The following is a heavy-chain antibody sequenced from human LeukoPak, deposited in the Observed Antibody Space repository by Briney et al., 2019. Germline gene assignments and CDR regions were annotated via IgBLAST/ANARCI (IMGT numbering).Heavy chain of an antibody. CDR1: GGSMSSYY. CDR2: IYSSGST. CDR3: ARADPNASGYFYRFYWFDP. V-gene: IGHV4-59*01. Sequence: PSETLSLTCTVSGGSMSSYYWNWVRQPPGKGLEWIGNIYSSGSTDYNPSLKSRVTISLDTSKFQFSLRLNSVTAADTAVYYCARADPNASGYFYRFYWFDPWGQGTLVTVSS. D-gene: IGHD3-10*01. J-gene: IGHJ5*02.